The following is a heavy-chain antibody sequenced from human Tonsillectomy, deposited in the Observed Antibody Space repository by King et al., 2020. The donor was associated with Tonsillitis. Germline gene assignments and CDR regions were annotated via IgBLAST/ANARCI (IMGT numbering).Heavy chain of an antibody. Sequence: QVQLVESGGGVVQPGRSLRLSCAASGFNFSSYAIHWVXXAPGKGLEXVXXXXXXXXXXYXXNXVXXRFXVSRDXSKNTLFLQMXSXRAEDTAVFYCARDIDDYDDYVGYFDYWGRGTLVTVSS. CDR3: ARDIDDYDDYVGYFDY. V-gene: IGHV3-30-3*01. CDR2: XXXXXXXX. J-gene: IGHJ4*02. CDR1: GFNFSSYA. D-gene: IGHD4-17*01.